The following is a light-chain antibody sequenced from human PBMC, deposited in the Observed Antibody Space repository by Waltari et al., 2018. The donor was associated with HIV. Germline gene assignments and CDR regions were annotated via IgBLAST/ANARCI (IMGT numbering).Light chain of an antibody. Sequence: EIVLTQSPATLSLSPGERATISCRASQSVGISLGWFQHKPGQAPRLLIYEASNRAPGIPARFSGGGSETDFTLTISSLEPEDFAVYYCQQRSDWPRTFGQGTKLEIK. CDR1: QSVGIS. CDR3: QQRSDWPRT. J-gene: IGKJ2*01. V-gene: IGKV3-11*01. CDR2: EAS.